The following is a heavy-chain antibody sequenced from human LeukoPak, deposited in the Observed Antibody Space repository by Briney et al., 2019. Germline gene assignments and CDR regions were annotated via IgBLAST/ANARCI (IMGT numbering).Heavy chain of an antibody. V-gene: IGHV1-3*01. Sequence: GASVKVSCKASGYTFTSYAMHWVRQAPGQRLEWMGWINAGNGNTKYSQKFQGRVTITRDTSASTAYVELSRLRSDDTAVYYCARDYCSSTSCLFDYWGQGTLVTVSS. D-gene: IGHD2-2*01. CDR2: INAGNGNT. CDR1: GYTFTSYA. J-gene: IGHJ4*02. CDR3: ARDYCSSTSCLFDY.